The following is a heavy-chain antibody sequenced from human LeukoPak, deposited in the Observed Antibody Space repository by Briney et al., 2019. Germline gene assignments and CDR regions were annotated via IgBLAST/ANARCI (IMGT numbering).Heavy chain of an antibody. Sequence: PSETLSLTCTVSGGSISSGGYYWSWIRPHPGLGLEWIGYIYYSGSTYYNPSLKSRVTISVDTSKNQFSLKLSSVTAADTAVYYCARTGQPQLRFLEWFRPWFDPWGQGTLVTVSS. D-gene: IGHD3-3*01. J-gene: IGHJ5*02. V-gene: IGHV4-31*03. CDR3: ARTGQPQLRFLEWFRPWFDP. CDR1: GGSISSGGYY. CDR2: IYYSGST.